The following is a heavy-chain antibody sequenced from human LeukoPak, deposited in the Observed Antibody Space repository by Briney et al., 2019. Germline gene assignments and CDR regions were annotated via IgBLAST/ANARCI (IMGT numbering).Heavy chain of an antibody. CDR3: ARGAHSGSYHHFDY. V-gene: IGHV4-61*01. CDR1: GGSVSSGSYY. D-gene: IGHD1-26*01. J-gene: IGHJ4*02. CDR2: IYYSGSANYNSYSGSA. Sequence: SETLSLTCTVSGGSVSSGSYYWSWIRQPPGKGLEWIGYIYYSGSANYNSYSGSANYNPSLKSRVIISVDTSKNHISLNLSSVTAADTALYYCARGAHSGSYHHFDYWGQGTLVTVSS.